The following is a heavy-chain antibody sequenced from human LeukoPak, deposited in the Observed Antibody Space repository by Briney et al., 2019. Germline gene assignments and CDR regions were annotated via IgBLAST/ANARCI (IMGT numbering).Heavy chain of an antibody. CDR3: ARRGYYDGRVDF. CDR1: GGSISSRNYY. CDR2: IYYSGST. V-gene: IGHV4-39*01. Sequence: SETLSLTCNVSGGSISSRNYYWGWIRQPPGKGLEWIGSIYYSGSTDYNPSLKSRVTISVDTSKNQFSLKLNSVTAADTAVYYCARRGYYDGRVDFWGQGTLVTVSS. J-gene: IGHJ4*02. D-gene: IGHD3-22*01.